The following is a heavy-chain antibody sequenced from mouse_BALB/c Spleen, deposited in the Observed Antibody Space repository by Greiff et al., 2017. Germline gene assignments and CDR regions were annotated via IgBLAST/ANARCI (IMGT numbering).Heavy chain of an antibody. D-gene: IGHD1-1*01. CDR1: GFTFSSYT. V-gene: IGHV5-6-4*01. Sequence: EVKLVESGGGLVKPGGSLKLSCAASGFTFSSYTMSWVRQTPEKRLEWVATISSGGSYTYYPDSVKGRFTISRDNAKNTLYLQMSSLKSEDTAMYYCTRVYGSSYFWFAYWGQGTLVTVSA. CDR2: ISSGGSYT. J-gene: IGHJ3*01. CDR3: TRVYGSSYFWFAY.